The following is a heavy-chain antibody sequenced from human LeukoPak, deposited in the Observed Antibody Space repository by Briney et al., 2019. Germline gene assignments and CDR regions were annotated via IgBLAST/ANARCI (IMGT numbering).Heavy chain of an antibody. J-gene: IGHJ4*02. CDR2: INHSGST. D-gene: IGHD2-2*01. CDR1: GGSFSGYY. CDR3: ARAEDIVVVPAAKKGAYDY. Sequence: SETLSLTCAVYGGSFSGYYWSWLRQPPGNGLEWIGEINHSGSTNYNPSLKSRVTISVDTSKNQFSLKLSSVTAADTAVYYCARAEDIVVVPAAKKGAYDYWGQGTLVTVSS. V-gene: IGHV4-34*01.